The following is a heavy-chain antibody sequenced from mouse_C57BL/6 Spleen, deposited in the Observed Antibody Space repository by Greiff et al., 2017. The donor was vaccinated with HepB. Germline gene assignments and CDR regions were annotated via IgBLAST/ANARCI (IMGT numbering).Heavy chain of an antibody. CDR2: INPNNGGT. D-gene: IGHD2-2*01. J-gene: IGHJ1*03. CDR1: GYTFTDYN. CDR3: AREIGWLPRYCDV. Sequence: EVQGVESGPELVKPGASVKIPCKASGYTFTDYNMAWVKQSHGKSLEWIGDINPNNGGTIYNQKFKGKATLTVDKSSSTTYMERRSLTSEDTAVYYCAREIGWLPRYCDVWGTGTTVTVSS. V-gene: IGHV1-18*01.